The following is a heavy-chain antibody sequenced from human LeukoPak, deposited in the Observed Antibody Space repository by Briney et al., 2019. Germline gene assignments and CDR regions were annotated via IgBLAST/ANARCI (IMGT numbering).Heavy chain of an antibody. D-gene: IGHD1-1*01. V-gene: IGHV4-31*03. CDR2: IYYSGST. CDR3: ARVKLARGRYFDY. CDR1: GGSISSGGYY. Sequence: SQTLSLTCTVSGGSISSGGYYWSWIRQHPGKGLEWIGYIYYSGSTYYNPSLKSRVTISVDTSKNQFSLKLSSVTAADTAVYYCARVKLARGRYFDYWGREPWSPSPQ. J-gene: IGHJ4*02.